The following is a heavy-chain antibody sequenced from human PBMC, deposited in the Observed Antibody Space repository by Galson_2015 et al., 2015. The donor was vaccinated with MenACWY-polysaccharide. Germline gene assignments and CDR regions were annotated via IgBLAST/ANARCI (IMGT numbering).Heavy chain of an antibody. V-gene: IGHV3-23*01. CDR1: GFSFSANG. J-gene: IGHJ4*02. CDR3: AKVGPRSSWTMGIDY. Sequence: SLRLSCAASGFSFSANGMSWVRQAPGRGLEWVSGSGSGGGLYYADSVKGRLTVSRDNSKNTLYLQMNNLRAEDTAVYYCAKVGPRSSWTMGIDYWGQGTLVTVSS. D-gene: IGHD6-13*01. CDR2: SGSGGGL.